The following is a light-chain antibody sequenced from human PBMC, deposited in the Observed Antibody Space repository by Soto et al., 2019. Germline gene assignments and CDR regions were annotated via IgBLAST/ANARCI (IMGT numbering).Light chain of an antibody. Sequence: DIVMTQSPDSLAVSLGERATINCKSSQRVLYSSNNKNYLAWYQQKPGQPPKLLIYWASTRESGVPDRFSGSGSGKDFSLSISSRQAEDVAVYYCQQYYSTPWTFGQGTKVEIK. CDR1: QRVLYSSNNKNY. V-gene: IGKV4-1*01. CDR3: QQYYSTPWT. CDR2: WAS. J-gene: IGKJ1*01.